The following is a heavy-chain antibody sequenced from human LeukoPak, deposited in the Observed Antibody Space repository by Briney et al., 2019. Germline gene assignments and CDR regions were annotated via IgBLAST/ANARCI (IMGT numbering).Heavy chain of an antibody. CDR1: GFTFSAYG. CDR2: ISDDGNNK. D-gene: IGHD2-15*01. J-gene: IGHJ4*02. CDR3: AGGLLGCRGGSCYPTDY. V-gene: IGHV3-30*03. Sequence: GGSLRLSCAAPGFTFSAYGMHWVRQAPGKGLEWVAVISDDGNNKFYVDSVKGRFTISRDNPRNTLYLQMDSLRAEDTAVYYCAGGLLGCRGGSCYPTDYWGQGTLVIVSS.